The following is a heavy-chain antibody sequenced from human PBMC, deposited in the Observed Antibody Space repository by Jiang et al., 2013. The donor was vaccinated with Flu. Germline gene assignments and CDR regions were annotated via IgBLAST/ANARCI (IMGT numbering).Heavy chain of an antibody. J-gene: IGHJ4*02. CDR3: ARHKGWGVKD. D-gene: IGHD6-19*01. V-gene: IGHV4-39*01. CDR2: IYYSGST. Sequence: EWIGSIYYSGSTYYNPSLKSRVTISVDTSKNQFSLKLSSVTAADTAVYYCARHKGWGVKDWGQGTLVTVSS.